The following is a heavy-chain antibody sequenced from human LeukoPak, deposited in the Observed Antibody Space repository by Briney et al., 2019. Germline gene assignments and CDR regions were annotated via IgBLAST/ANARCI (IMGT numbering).Heavy chain of an antibody. V-gene: IGHV1-3*01. CDR2: INAGNGNT. CDR3: ASTLGSCSSTSCYLGVYYYYGMDV. J-gene: IGHJ6*02. D-gene: IGHD2-2*01. CDR1: GYTFTSYA. Sequence: ASVKVSCKASGYTFTSYAMHWVRQAPGQRLEWMGWINAGNGNTKYSQKFQGRVTITRDTSACTAYMELSSLRSEDTAVYYCASTLGSCSSTSCYLGVYYYYGMDVWGQGTTVTVSS.